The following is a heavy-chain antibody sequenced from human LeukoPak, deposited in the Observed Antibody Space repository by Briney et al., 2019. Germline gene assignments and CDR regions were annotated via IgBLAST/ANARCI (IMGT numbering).Heavy chain of an antibody. V-gene: IGHV2-5*01. CDR2: IYWNDDK. CDR1: GFSLSTNGVG. D-gene: IGHD4-23*01. J-gene: IGHJ4*02. CDR3: ALGSTVITSWDY. Sequence: SGPTLVNPTQTLTLTCTFSGFSLSTNGVGVGWIRQLPGKALEWLALIYWNDDKRYRPSLKSRLSITKDTSKNQVVLTMTKMDPVDTATYYCALGSTVITSWDYWGQGTLVTVSS.